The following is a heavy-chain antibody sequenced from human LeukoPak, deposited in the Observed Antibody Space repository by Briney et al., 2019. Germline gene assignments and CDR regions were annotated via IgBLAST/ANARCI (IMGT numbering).Heavy chain of an antibody. CDR2: ITSTSSTI. V-gene: IGHV3-48*01. D-gene: IGHD6-13*01. CDR1: GFTFNSYT. CDR3: AREGAAAGSGYYFDY. Sequence: GGSLRLSCAASGFTFNSYTMHWVRQAPGKGLDWVSYITSTSSTIYYADSVKGRFTISRDNAKNSLYLQMNSLRAEDTAVYYCAREGAAAGSGYYFDYWGQGTLVAVSS. J-gene: IGHJ4*01.